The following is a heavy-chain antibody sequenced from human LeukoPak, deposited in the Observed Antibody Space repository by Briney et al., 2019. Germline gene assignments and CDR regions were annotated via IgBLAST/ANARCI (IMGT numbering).Heavy chain of an antibody. CDR3: VRADGDGYYYYYGMDV. CDR2: IYSGGST. CDR1: GFTVSSNY. D-gene: IGHD4-17*01. J-gene: IGHJ6*02. Sequence: GGSLRLSCAASGFTVSSNYMSWVRQAPGKGLEWVSVIYSGGSTYYADSVKGRFTISRDNSKNTLYLQMNSLRAEDTAVYYCVRADGDGYYYYYGMDVWGQGTTVTVSS. V-gene: IGHV3-66*01.